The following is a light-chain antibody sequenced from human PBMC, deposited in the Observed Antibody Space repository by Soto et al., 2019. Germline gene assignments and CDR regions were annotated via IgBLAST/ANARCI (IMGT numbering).Light chain of an antibody. J-gene: IGLJ1*01. CDR2: EVS. V-gene: IGLV2-8*01. Sequence: QSVLTQPPSASGSPGQSVTISCTGTSSDVGGYNYVSWYQQHPGKAPKLMIYEVSKRPSGVPNRFSGSKSGNTASLTVSGLQAEDEADYYCSSYASSILYVFGTGTKLTVL. CDR1: SSDVGGYNY. CDR3: SSYASSILYV.